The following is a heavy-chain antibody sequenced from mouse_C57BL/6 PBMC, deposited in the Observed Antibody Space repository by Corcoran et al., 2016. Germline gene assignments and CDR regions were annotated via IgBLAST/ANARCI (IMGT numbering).Heavy chain of an antibody. V-gene: IGHV1-76*01. Sequence: QVQLKQSGAELVRPGASVKLSCKASGYTFTDYYINWVKQRPGQGLEWIARIYPGSGNTYYNEKFKGKATLTAEKSSSTAYMQLSSLTSEDSAVYFCARGDYGSGDAMDYWGQGTSVTVSS. D-gene: IGHD1-1*01. CDR2: IYPGSGNT. CDR1: GYTFTDYY. J-gene: IGHJ4*01. CDR3: ARGDYGSGDAMDY.